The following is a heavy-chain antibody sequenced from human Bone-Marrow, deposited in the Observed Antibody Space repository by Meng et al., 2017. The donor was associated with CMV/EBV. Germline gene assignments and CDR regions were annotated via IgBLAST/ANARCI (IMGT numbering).Heavy chain of an antibody. Sequence: ASVKVSCKASGYTFTSYYMHWVRQAPGQGLEWMGWINPNSGGTNYAQKFQGRVTMTRDTSISTAYMELSRLRSDDPAVYYCARAGGDCSSTGSHTPDYWGQGTLVTVSS. J-gene: IGHJ4*02. CDR2: INPNSGGT. CDR1: GYTFTSYY. CDR3: ARAGGDCSSTGSHTPDY. V-gene: IGHV1-2*02. D-gene: IGHD2-2*01.